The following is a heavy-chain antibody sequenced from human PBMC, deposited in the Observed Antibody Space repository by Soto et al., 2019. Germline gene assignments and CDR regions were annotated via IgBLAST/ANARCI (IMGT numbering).Heavy chain of an antibody. Sequence: ASVKVSCKASGYTFTSYGISWVRQAPGQGLEWMGWISAYNGNTNYAQKLQGRVTMTTDTSTSTAYMELRSLRSDDTAVYYWARETYGLNWFDPWGQGTLVTVSS. J-gene: IGHJ5*02. CDR2: ISAYNGNT. V-gene: IGHV1-18*04. D-gene: IGHD3-10*01. CDR3: ARETYGLNWFDP. CDR1: GYTFTSYG.